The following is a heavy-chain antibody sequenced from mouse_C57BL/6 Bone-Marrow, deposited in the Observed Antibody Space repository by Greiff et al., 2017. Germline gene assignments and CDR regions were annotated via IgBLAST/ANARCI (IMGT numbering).Heavy chain of an antibody. J-gene: IGHJ2*01. CDR2: ISSGGSYT. D-gene: IGHD1-1*01. CDR3: ARQFLFITTVVDPFDY. Sequence: EVQLVESGGDLVKPGGSLKLSCAASGFTFSSYGMSWVRQTPDKRLEWVATISSGGSYTYYPDSVKGRFTISRDNAKNTLYLQMSSLKSEDTAMYYCARQFLFITTVVDPFDYWGQGTTLTVSS. CDR1: GFTFSSYG. V-gene: IGHV5-6*01.